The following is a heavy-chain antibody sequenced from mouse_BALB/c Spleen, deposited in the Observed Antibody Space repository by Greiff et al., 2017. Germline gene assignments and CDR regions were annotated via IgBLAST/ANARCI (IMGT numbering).Heavy chain of an antibody. V-gene: IGHV5-17*02. Sequence: EVKVVESGGGLVQPGGSRKLSCAASGFTFSSFGMHWVRQAPEKGLEWVAYISSGSSTIYYADTVKGRFTISRDNPKNTLFLQMTSLRSEDTAMYYCARRGYYGYDDYAMDYWGQGTSVTVSS. CDR2: ISSGSSTI. CDR3: ARRGYYGYDDYAMDY. CDR1: GFTFSSFG. D-gene: IGHD2-2*01. J-gene: IGHJ4*01.